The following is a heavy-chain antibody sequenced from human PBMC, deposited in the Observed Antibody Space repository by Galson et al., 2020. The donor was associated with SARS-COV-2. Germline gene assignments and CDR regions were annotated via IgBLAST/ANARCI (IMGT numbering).Heavy chain of an antibody. CDR1: GGSISSHY. J-gene: IGHJ4*02. Sequence: SQTLSLTCTVSGGSISSHYWSWIRQPPGKGLEWIGYIYYSGSTNYNPSLKSRVTISVDTSKNQFSLKLSSVTAADTAVYYCARGSDAYCGGDCYLYYFDYWGQGTLVTVSS. D-gene: IGHD2-21*02. CDR3: ARGSDAYCGGDCYLYYFDY. CDR2: IYYSGST. V-gene: IGHV4-59*11.